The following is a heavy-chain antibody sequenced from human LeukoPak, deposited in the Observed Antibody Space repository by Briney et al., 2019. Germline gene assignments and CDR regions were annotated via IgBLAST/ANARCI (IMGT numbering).Heavy chain of an antibody. CDR2: IYYNGST. D-gene: IGHD3-22*01. Sequence: SETLSLICTVSGGSISTSAYYWAWIRQPPGKGLEWIGSIYYNGSTYYNPSLKSRVTISVDTSKSQFSLRLSSVTAADTAVYFCARNYYDSSGYYYPAIFDYWGQGTLVTVSS. V-gene: IGHV4-39*01. J-gene: IGHJ4*02. CDR3: ARNYYDSSGYYYPAIFDY. CDR1: GGSISTSAYY.